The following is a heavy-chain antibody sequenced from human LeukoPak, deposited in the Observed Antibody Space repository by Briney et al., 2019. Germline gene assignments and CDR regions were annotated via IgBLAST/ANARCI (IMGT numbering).Heavy chain of an antibody. Sequence: GASAKVSCKASGYTFTSYAMNWVRQAPGQGLEWMGWINTNTGNPTYAQGFTGRFVFSLDTSVSTAYLQISSLKAEDTAVYYCARDLLGWGATTGYFDYWGQGTLVTVSS. CDR2: INTNTGNP. CDR3: ARDLLGWGATTGYFDY. CDR1: GYTFTSYA. V-gene: IGHV7-4-1*02. D-gene: IGHD1-26*01. J-gene: IGHJ4*02.